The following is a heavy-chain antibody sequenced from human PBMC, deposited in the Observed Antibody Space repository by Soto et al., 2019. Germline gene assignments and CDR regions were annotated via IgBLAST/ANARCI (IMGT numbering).Heavy chain of an antibody. V-gene: IGHV1-18*01. D-gene: IGHD2-15*01. J-gene: IGHJ6*02. CDR1: GYTFTSYG. CDR3: ARDRDIVVVVAATRNYYYGMDV. CDR2: ISAYNGNT. Sequence: QVQLVQSGAEVKKPGASVKVSCKASGYTFTSYGISWVRQAPGQGLEWMGWISAYNGNTNYAQKLQGRVTMTTDTSKSTAYMELRSLRSDDTAVYYCARDRDIVVVVAATRNYYYGMDVWGQGTTVTVSS.